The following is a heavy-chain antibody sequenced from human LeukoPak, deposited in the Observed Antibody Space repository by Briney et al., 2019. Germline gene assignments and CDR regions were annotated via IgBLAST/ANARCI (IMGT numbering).Heavy chain of an antibody. CDR2: ISYDGSNK. V-gene: IGHV3-30-3*01. J-gene: IGHJ5*02. Sequence: GGSLRLSCAASGFTFSSYWMSWVRQAPGKGLEWVAVISYDGSNKYYADSVKGRFTISRDNSKNTLYLQMNSLRAEDTAVYYCAAEGEDYYDSSGSGWFDPWGQGTLVTVSS. D-gene: IGHD3-22*01. CDR1: GFTFSSYW. CDR3: AAEGEDYYDSSGSGWFDP.